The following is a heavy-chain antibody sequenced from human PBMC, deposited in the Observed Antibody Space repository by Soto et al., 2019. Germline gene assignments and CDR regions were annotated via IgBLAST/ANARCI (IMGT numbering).Heavy chain of an antibody. J-gene: IGHJ4*02. D-gene: IGHD4-17*01. Sequence: QVQLQESGPGLVKPSETLSLTCTVSGGSISSYYWSWIRQPPGKGLEWIGYIYYSGSTNYNPSLKSRVTVSVDTSKNQFSLKLRSVTAADTAVYYCARRYGVYFDYWGQGTLVTVSS. V-gene: IGHV4-59*08. CDR3: ARRYGVYFDY. CDR2: IYYSGST. CDR1: GGSISSYY.